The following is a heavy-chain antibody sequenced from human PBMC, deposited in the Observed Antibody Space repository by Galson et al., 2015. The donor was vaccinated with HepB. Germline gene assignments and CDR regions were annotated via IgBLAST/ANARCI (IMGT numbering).Heavy chain of an antibody. Sequence: SLRLSCAASGFTVSSNYMSWVRQAPGKGLEWVSVIYSGGSTYYADSVKGRFTISRHNSKNTLYLQMNSLRAEDTAVYYCARGQGSGSYPLDYWGQGTLVTVSS. CDR2: IYSGGST. D-gene: IGHD3-10*01. V-gene: IGHV3-53*04. J-gene: IGHJ4*02. CDR3: ARGQGSGSYPLDY. CDR1: GFTVSSNY.